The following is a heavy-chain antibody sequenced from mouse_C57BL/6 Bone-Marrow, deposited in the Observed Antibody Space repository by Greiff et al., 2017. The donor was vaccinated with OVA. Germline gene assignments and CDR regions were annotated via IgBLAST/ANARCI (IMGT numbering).Heavy chain of an antibody. Sequence: EVKLMESGGGLVQPGGSLKLSCAASGFTFSDFYMYWIRQTPDKRLEWVAYISNGGGSTYYPDTVKGRFTISRDNAKNTLYLQLSRLKSEDTALYYCAGLDAMDYWGQGTSVTVSS. CDR1: GFTFSDFY. CDR2: ISNGGGST. V-gene: IGHV5-12*01. J-gene: IGHJ4*01. CDR3: AGLDAMDY.